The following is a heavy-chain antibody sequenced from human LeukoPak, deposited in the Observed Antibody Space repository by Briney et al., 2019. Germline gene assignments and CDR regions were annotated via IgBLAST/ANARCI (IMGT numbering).Heavy chain of an antibody. CDR1: GFTFSNAW. J-gene: IGHJ4*02. CDR2: IKSKTDGGTT. D-gene: IGHD4-11*01. CDR3: ARGPYTDY. V-gene: IGHV3-15*01. Sequence: GGSPRLSCAASGFTFSNAWMAWVRQAPGKGLEWVGRIKSKTDGGTTDYAAPVKGRFTISRDNAKNSLYLQMNSLRAEDTAVYYCARGPYTDYWGQGTLVTVSS.